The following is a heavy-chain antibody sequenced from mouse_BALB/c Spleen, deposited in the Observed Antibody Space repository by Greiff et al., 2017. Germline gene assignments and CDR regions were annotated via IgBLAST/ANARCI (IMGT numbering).Heavy chain of an antibody. V-gene: IGHV5-12-2*01. Sequence: EVKLMESGGGLVQPGGSLKLSCAASGFTFSSYTMSWVRQTPEKRLEWVAYISNGGGSTYYPDTVKGRFTISRDNAKNTLYLQMSSLKSEDTAMYYCARQGVYGRYYFDYWGQGTTLTVSS. CDR1: GFTFSSYT. D-gene: IGHD1-1*02. J-gene: IGHJ2*01. CDR3: ARQGVYGRYYFDY. CDR2: ISNGGGST.